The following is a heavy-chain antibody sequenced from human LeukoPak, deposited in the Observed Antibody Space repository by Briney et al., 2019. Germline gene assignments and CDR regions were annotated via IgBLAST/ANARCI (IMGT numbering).Heavy chain of an antibody. J-gene: IGHJ4*02. D-gene: IGHD4-17*01. V-gene: IGHV3-74*01. CDR3: ARGPYGDHNFDY. CDR2: INSDGSST. CDR1: GFTFSSYW. Sequence: GGSLRLSCAASGFTFSSYWMYWVRQARGKGLVWVSRINSDGSSTSYADSVKGRFTISRDNAKNTLYLQMNSLRAEDTAVYYCARGPYGDHNFDYWGQGTLVTVSS.